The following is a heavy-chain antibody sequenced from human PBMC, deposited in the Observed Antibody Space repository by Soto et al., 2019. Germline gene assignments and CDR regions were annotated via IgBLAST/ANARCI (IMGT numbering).Heavy chain of an antibody. D-gene: IGHD3-10*01. CDR2: TNHSGST. CDR3: ARDGYGSGTTRLDY. Sequence: SETLSLTCAVYGGSFSGYYWSWIRQPPGKGLEWIGETNHSGSTNYNPSLKSRVTISVDTSKNQFSLKLSSVTAADTAVYYCARDGYGSGTTRLDYWGQGTLVTVSS. CDR1: GGSFSGYY. J-gene: IGHJ4*02. V-gene: IGHV4-34*01.